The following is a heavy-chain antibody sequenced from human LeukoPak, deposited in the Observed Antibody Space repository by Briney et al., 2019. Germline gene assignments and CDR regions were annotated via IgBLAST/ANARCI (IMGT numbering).Heavy chain of an antibody. CDR3: ARGACSSTSCYYYFDY. CDR2: IYYSGST. J-gene: IGHJ4*02. Sequence: SETLSLTCTVSGGSISSYYWSWIRQPPGKGLEWIGYIYYSGSTNYNPSLKSRVTISVDTSKNQFSLKLSSVTAADTAVYYCARGACSSTSCYYYFDYWGQGTLVTVSS. D-gene: IGHD2-2*01. CDR1: GGSISSYY. V-gene: IGHV4-59*12.